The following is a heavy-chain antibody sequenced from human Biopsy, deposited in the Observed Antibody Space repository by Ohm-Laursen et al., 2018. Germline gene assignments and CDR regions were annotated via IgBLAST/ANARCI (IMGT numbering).Heavy chain of an antibody. V-gene: IGHV1-46*01. Sequence: ASVKVSCKASGYTFISYDIDWARQAPGQGLEWMGMINPSGSTTSYPQIFQGRVTMTRDTSKSTVYMELSSLRSADTAVYFCARNTGWYGDLYYFDYWGQGTLVTVSS. CDR3: ARNTGWYGDLYYFDY. D-gene: IGHD6-19*01. J-gene: IGHJ4*02. CDR2: INPSGSTT. CDR1: GYTFISYD.